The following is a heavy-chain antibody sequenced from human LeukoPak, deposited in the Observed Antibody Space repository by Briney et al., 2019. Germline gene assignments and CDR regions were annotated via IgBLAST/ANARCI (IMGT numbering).Heavy chain of an antibody. CDR3: ARTGNFDY. J-gene: IGHJ4*02. V-gene: IGHV3-43*02. D-gene: IGHD1-14*01. CDR2: ITGDGGST. CDR1: GFTFDDYA. Sequence: GGSLRLSCAASGFTFDDYAMHWVRQATGKGLEWVSLITGDGGSTYYADSVKGRFTISRDNSKNSLYLQMNSLRSEDTALYYCARTGNFDYWGQGTPVTVSS.